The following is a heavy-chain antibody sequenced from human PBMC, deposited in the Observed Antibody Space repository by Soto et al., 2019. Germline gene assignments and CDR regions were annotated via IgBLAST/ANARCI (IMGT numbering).Heavy chain of an antibody. Sequence: QVQLVQSGAEVKKPGASVKVSCKASGYTFTSYGISWVRQAPGQGLEWMGWISAYNGNTNYAQKLQGRVTMTTDTSTSTDYMELRSLRSDDTAVYYCARFSPTVDAYYYDSSAYRTDFDYWGQGTLVTVSS. D-gene: IGHD3-22*01. CDR3: ARFSPTVDAYYYDSSAYRTDFDY. J-gene: IGHJ4*02. CDR2: ISAYNGNT. CDR1: GYTFTSYG. V-gene: IGHV1-18*01.